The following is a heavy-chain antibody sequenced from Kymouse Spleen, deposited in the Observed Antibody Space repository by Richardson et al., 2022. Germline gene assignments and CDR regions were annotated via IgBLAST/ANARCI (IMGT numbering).Heavy chain of an antibody. CDR3: ARDGLYSGSYYYFDY. V-gene: IGHV3-48*02. D-gene: IGHD1-26*01. Sequence: EVQLVESGGGLVQPGGSLRLSCAASGFTFSSYSMNWVRQAPGKGLEWVSYISSSSSTIYYADSVKGRFTISRDNAKNSLYLQMNSLRDEDTAVYYCARDGLYSGSYYYFDYWGQGTLVTVSS. J-gene: IGHJ4*02. CDR1: GFTFSSYS. CDR2: ISSSSSTI.